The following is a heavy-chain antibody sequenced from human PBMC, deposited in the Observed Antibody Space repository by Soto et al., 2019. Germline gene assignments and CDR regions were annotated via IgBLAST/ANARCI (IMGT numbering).Heavy chain of an antibody. J-gene: IGHJ4*02. D-gene: IGHD2-8*01. V-gene: IGHV3-74*01. CDR2: VNGDGSST. CDR1: GYTFSSYW. CDR3: ARVMANLPWYFDY. Sequence: QRLSCAASGYTFSSYWMHWVRQAPGKGLVWVSRVNGDGSSTSYADPVKGRFTISRDNAKNTVHLQMDSLRAEDTAVYYCARVMANLPWYFDYWGQGTLVTVSS.